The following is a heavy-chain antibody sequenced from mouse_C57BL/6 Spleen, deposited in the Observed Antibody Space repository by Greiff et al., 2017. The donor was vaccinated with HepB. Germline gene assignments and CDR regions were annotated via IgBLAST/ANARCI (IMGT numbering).Heavy chain of an antibody. V-gene: IGHV1-72*01. Sequence: QVQLQQPGAELVKPGASVKLSCKASGYTFTSYWMHWVKQRPGRGLEWIGRIDPKSGGTKYNEKFKSKATLTVDKPSSTAYMELSSLTSEDSAVYCCAREDGSYWYFDVWGTGTTVTVSS. CDR2: IDPKSGGT. J-gene: IGHJ1*03. CDR1: GYTFTSYW. D-gene: IGHD1-1*02. CDR3: AREDGSYWYFDV.